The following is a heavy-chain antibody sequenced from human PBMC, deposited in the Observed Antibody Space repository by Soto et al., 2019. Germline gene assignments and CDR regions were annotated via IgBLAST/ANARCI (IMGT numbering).Heavy chain of an antibody. CDR1: GFTFSNYA. V-gene: IGHV3-23*01. CDR2: ISGSGGST. CDR3: AKDRMITFGGVIDQATFDY. J-gene: IGHJ4*02. Sequence: EVQLLESGGGLVQPGGSLRLSCAASGFTFSNYAMNWVRQAPGKGLEWVSSISGSGGSTYYADSVKGRFTIFRDNSKNTLYLQMNSLRAEDTAVYYCAKDRMITFGGVIDQATFDYWGQGTLVTVSS. D-gene: IGHD3-16*02.